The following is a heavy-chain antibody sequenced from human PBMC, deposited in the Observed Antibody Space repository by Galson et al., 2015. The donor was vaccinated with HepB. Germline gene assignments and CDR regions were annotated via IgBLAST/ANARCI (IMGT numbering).Heavy chain of an antibody. CDR2: IRSNTYNYAT. CDR3: TRAAVTGTYIFDV. V-gene: IGHV3-73*01. D-gene: IGHD1-7*01. Sequence: SLRLSCAASGFAFNDSAIHWVRQASGKGLEWLGRIRSNTYNYATLYTASVKGRFTISRDDSKNTAYLQMNSLKTEDTALYFCTRAAVTGTYIFDVWGRGTTVIVSS. J-gene: IGHJ3*01. CDR1: GFAFNDSA.